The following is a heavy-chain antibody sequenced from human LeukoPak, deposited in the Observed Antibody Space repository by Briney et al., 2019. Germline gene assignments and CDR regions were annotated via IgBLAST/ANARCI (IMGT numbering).Heavy chain of an antibody. CDR3: GRDLFMIVVPGQNVLDY. CDR1: GFTFSTYG. J-gene: IGHJ4*02. V-gene: IGHV3-33*01. Sequence: PGGSLRLSCAASGFTFSTYGMHWVRQAPGKGLEWVAVIWYDGSNKYYADSVKGRFTISRDNSKNTLYLQTNSLRAEDTAVYYCGRDLFMIVVPGQNVLDYWGQGTLVTASS. CDR2: IWYDGSNK. D-gene: IGHD3-22*01.